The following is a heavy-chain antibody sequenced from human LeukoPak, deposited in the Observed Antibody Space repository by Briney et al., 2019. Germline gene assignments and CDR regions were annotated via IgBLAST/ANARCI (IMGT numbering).Heavy chain of an antibody. J-gene: IGHJ3*02. CDR1: AYTFTSNG. D-gene: IGHD3-22*01. Sequence: ASVKLSCNFSAYTFTSNGISWVRHAPGQGREWMGWTSAYNGNTNYAQELQGRVTMNKDRSTSKGYMELRSLRSDDTGVYYCSRGGHYYDSSGQSDAFDIWGQGTVVTVSS. CDR3: SRGGHYYDSSGQSDAFDI. V-gene: IGHV1-18*01. CDR2: TSAYNGNT.